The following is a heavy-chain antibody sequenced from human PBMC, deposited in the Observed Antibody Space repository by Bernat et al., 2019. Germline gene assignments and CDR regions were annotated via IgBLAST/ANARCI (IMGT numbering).Heavy chain of an antibody. CDR3: RAGYCRGGSCYHPC. Sequence: EVQLVESGGGLVQPGESLKLSCAASGFTFSASAMHWVRQASGKGLECIARIRTKPNNYATEYSASVKGRFSITRNDSKNTAYLQMNSLKTEDAAIYYCRAGYCRGGSCYHPCWGQGAFITVSS. D-gene: IGHD2-15*01. J-gene: IGHJ4*02. CDR2: IRTKPNNYAT. CDR1: GFTFSASA. V-gene: IGHV3-73*01.